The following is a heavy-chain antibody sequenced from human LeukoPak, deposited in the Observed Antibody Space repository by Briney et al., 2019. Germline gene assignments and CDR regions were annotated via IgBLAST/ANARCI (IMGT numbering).Heavy chain of an antibody. D-gene: IGHD6-13*01. V-gene: IGHV4-34*01. CDR1: GGSFSGYY. CDR2: INHSGST. J-gene: IGHJ4*02. CDR3: ARVGVAAARIDY. Sequence: SETLSLTCAVYGGSFSGYYWSWIRQPPGKGLEWIGEINHSGSTNYNPSLKSRVTISVDTSKNQFSLKLSSVTAADTAVYYCARVGVAAARIDYWGQGTLVTVSS.